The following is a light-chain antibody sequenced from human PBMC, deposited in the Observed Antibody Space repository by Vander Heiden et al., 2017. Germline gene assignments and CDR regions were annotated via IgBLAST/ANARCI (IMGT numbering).Light chain of an antibody. J-gene: IGKJ4*01. Sequence: DIQMTQSPSSLSASVGDRVTITCRASQSISSYLNWYQQKPGKAPKLLIYAASSLRSAVPSRFSGSGSGTDFTLTIIRLLPEDFATYYCQQSYGTLPAFGGGTKVEIK. CDR1: QSISSY. CDR2: AAS. CDR3: QQSYGTLPA. V-gene: IGKV1-39*01.